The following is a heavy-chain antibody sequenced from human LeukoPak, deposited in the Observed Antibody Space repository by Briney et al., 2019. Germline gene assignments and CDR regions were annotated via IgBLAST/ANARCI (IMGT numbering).Heavy chain of an antibody. J-gene: IGHJ5*02. CDR2: IYYSGST. Sequence: SETLSLTCTVSGGSISSGDYYWRWLRQPPGKGLEWIGYIYYSGSTYYNPSLKSRVTISVDTSKNQFSLKLSSVTAADTAVYYCARAPVVPAYNWFDPWGQGTLVTVSS. D-gene: IGHD2-2*01. CDR3: ARAPVVPAYNWFDP. V-gene: IGHV4-30-4*08. CDR1: GGSISSGDYY.